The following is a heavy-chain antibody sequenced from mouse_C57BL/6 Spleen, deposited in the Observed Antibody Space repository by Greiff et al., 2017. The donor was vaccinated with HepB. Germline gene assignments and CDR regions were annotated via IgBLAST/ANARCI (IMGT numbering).Heavy chain of an antibody. D-gene: IGHD1-1*01. V-gene: IGHV1-64*01. CDR3: ATYGSSYDFDY. CDR2: IHPNSGST. J-gene: IGHJ2*01. CDR1: GYTFTSYW. Sequence: QVQLQQPGAELVKPGASVKLSCKASGYTFTSYWMHWVKQRPGQGLEWIGMIHPNSGSTNYNEKFKSKATLTVDKSSSTAYMQLSSLTSEDSAVYYCATYGSSYDFDYWGQGTTLTVSS.